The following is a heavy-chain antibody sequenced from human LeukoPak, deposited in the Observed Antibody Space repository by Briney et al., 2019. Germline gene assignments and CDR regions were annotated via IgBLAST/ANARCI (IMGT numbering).Heavy chain of an antibody. V-gene: IGHV4-39*01. J-gene: IGHJ4*02. CDR2: IYYSGST. CDR1: GGSISSSSYY. D-gene: IGHD6-19*01. Sequence: SSETPSLTCTVSGGSISSSSYYWGWIRQPPGKGLGWIGSIYYSGSTYYNPSLKSRVTISVDTSKDQFSLKLSSVTAADTAVYYCARQGLRVAVADTFDYWGQGTLVTVSS. CDR3: ARQGLRVAVADTFDY.